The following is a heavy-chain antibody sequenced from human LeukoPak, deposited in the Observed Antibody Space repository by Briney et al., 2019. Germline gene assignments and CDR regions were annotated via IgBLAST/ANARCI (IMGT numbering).Heavy chain of an antibody. CDR3: ARRYSGSLDY. J-gene: IGHJ4*02. D-gene: IGHD6-19*01. CDR1: GGSISSYF. Sequence: SETLSLTCTVSGGSISSYFWSWIRQPPGKGLEWIGYIYYSGSTNYNPSLKSRVTISVDTSKNKFSLKLSSVTAADTAVYYCARRYSGSLDYWGQGTLVTVSS. V-gene: IGHV4-59*08. CDR2: IYYSGST.